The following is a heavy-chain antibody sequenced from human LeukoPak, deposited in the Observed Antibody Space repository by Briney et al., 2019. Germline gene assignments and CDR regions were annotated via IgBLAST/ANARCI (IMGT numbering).Heavy chain of an antibody. J-gene: IGHJ4*02. CDR2: ISAYNGNT. Sequence: AASVKVSCKASGGTFSSYAISWVRQAPGQGLEWMGWISAYNGNTNYAQKLQGRVTMTTDTSTSTAYMELRSLRSDDTAVYYCARVVSSGEPFDYWGQGTLVTVSS. CDR3: ARVVSSGEPFDY. CDR1: GGTFSSYA. V-gene: IGHV1-18*01. D-gene: IGHD6-19*01.